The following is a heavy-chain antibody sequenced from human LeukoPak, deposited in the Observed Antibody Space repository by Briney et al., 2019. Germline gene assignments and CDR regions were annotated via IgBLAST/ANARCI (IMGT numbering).Heavy chain of an antibody. D-gene: IGHD6-13*01. V-gene: IGHV3-13*01. Sequence: GGSLRLSCAASGFTFSSSAMSWVRQAPGKGLEWVSAIGTAGDTYYPGSVKGRFTISRENAKNSLYLQMNSLRAEDTAVYYCARIGRAGSAAGYYFDYWGQGTLVTVSS. CDR2: IGTAGDT. CDR3: ARIGRAGSAAGYYFDY. CDR1: GFTFSSSA. J-gene: IGHJ4*02.